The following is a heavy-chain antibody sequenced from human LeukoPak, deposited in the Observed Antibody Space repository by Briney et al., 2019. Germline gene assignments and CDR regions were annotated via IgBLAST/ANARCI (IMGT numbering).Heavy chain of an antibody. J-gene: IGHJ4*02. CDR1: GFTFSSYA. CDR3: ARSGYDGPFDY. D-gene: IGHD5-12*01. Sequence: GGSLRLSCAASGFTFSSYAMSWVRQAPGKGLEWVSAISGSGGSTYYADSVKGRFTISRDNSKNTLCLQMNSLRAEDTAVYYCARSGYDGPFDYWGQGTLVTVSS. CDR2: ISGSGGST. V-gene: IGHV3-23*01.